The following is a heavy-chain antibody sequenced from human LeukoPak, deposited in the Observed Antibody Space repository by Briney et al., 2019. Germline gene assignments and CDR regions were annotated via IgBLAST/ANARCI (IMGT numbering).Heavy chain of an antibody. Sequence: TGGSLRLSCAASGFTFSSYSMNWVRQAPGKGLEWVSSISSSSSYIYYADSVKGRFTISRDNAKNSLYLQMNSLRAEDTAVYYCARGNRRTDGRLYYYYGMDVWGQGTTVTVSS. CDR1: GFTFSSYS. CDR2: ISSSSSYI. CDR3: ARGNRRTDGRLYYYYGMDV. D-gene: IGHD2-2*01. V-gene: IGHV3-21*01. J-gene: IGHJ6*02.